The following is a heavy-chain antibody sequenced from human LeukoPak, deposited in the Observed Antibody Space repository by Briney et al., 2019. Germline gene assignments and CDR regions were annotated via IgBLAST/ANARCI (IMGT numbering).Heavy chain of an antibody. Sequence: GGSLRLSCAASGFTFSSYAMSWIRQAPGKGLEWVGRIKSKTDGGTTDYAAPVKGRFTISRDDSKNTLYLQMNSLKTEDTAVYYWTTDKPDYVWGSYRYFWGEIDYWGQGTLATVSS. J-gene: IGHJ4*02. V-gene: IGHV3-15*01. CDR1: GFTFSSYA. CDR2: IKSKTDGGTT. CDR3: TTDKPDYVWGSYRYFWGEIDY. D-gene: IGHD3-16*02.